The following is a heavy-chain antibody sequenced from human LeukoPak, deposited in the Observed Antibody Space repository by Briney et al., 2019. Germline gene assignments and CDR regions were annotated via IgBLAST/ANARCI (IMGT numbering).Heavy chain of an antibody. CDR2: IYYSGST. D-gene: IGHD5-18*01. J-gene: IGHJ4*02. CDR3: ARLGYSYRGEDY. Sequence: PSETLSLTCTVSGGSISSSSYYWGWIRQPPGKGLEWIGSIYYSGSTYYNPSLKSRVTISVDTSKNQFSLKLSSVTAADTAVYYCARLGYSYRGEDYWGQGTLVTVSS. V-gene: IGHV4-39*07. CDR1: GGSISSSSYY.